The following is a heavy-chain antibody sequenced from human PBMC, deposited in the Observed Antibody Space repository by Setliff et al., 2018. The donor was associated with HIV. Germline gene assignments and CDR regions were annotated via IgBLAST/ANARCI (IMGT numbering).Heavy chain of an antibody. J-gene: IGHJ4*01. CDR2: INAGNGDT. D-gene: IGHD3-10*01. CDR1: GYTFTTYS. V-gene: IGHV1-3*01. Sequence: ASVKVSCKASGYTFTTYSMHWVRQAPGRSLEWLGWINAGNGDTKYSQDLQGRITITRDTSANTAYMELSHLRSDDTAVYFCARGALLAVFDFDHWGHGTLVTV. CDR3: ARGALLAVFDFDH.